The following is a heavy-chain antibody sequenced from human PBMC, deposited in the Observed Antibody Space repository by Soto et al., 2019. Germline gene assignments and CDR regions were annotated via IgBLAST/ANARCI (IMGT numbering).Heavy chain of an antibody. J-gene: IGHJ5*02. CDR1: GYSFTSYW. D-gene: IGHD6-13*01. V-gene: IGHV5-51*01. Sequence: GESLKISCKGSGYSFTSYWIGWVRQMPGKGLEWMGIIYPGDSDTRYSPSFQGQVTISADKSISTAYLQWSSLKASDTAMYYCARRGSSWYRGKEFDPWGQGTLVTVSS. CDR2: IYPGDSDT. CDR3: ARRGSSWYRGKEFDP.